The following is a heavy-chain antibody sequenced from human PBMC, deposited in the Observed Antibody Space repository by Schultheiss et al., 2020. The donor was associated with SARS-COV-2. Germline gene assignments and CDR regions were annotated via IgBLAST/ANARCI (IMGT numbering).Heavy chain of an antibody. D-gene: IGHD3-3*01. CDR2: INSDGSST. CDR3: AKVVIMPYFDY. CDR1: GFTFSSYW. V-gene: IGHV3-74*01. J-gene: IGHJ4*02. Sequence: GGSLRLSCAASGFTFSSYWMHWVRQAPGKGLVWVSRINSDGSSTSYADSVKGRFTISRDNAKNTLYLQMNSLRAEDTAVYYCAKVVIMPYFDYWGQGTLVTVSS.